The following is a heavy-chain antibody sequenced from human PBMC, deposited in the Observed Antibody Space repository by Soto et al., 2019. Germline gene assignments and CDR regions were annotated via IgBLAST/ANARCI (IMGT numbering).Heavy chain of an antibody. Sequence: SETLSLTCTVSGGSVSSGSYYWSWIRQPPGKGLEWIGYIYYSGSTNYNPPLKSRVTISVDTSKNQFSLKLSSVTAADTAVYYCARVGGEDFWSGIDYWGQGTLVTVSS. D-gene: IGHD3-3*01. J-gene: IGHJ4*02. CDR2: IYYSGST. CDR1: GGSVSSGSYY. V-gene: IGHV4-61*01. CDR3: ARVGGEDFWSGIDY.